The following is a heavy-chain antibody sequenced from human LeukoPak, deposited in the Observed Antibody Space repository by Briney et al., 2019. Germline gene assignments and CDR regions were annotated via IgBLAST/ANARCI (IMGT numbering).Heavy chain of an antibody. Sequence: SETLSLTCTVSGGSISSGGYYWSWIRQHPGKGLEWIGYIYYSGSTYYNPSLKSRVTISVDTSKNQFSLKLSSVTAADTAVYYCARVVVYGSGSYYLDYWGQGTLVTVSS. D-gene: IGHD3-10*01. CDR2: IYYSGST. CDR3: ARVVVYGSGSYYLDY. J-gene: IGHJ4*02. CDR1: GGSISSGGYY. V-gene: IGHV4-31*03.